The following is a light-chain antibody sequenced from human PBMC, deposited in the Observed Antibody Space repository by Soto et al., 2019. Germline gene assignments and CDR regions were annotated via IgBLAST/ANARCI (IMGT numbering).Light chain of an antibody. CDR2: DAS. J-gene: IGKJ1*01. V-gene: IGKV1-5*01. CDR3: QQYNNYSWT. CDR1: QSLSEW. Sequence: DIQMTQTPSTLSASVGDTVTITFRASQSLSEWLAWYQQKPGKAPKLLIYDASSLERGVPSRFSGSGSGTEFTLTISSLQPDDFATYYCQQYNNYSWTFGPGTKVDIK.